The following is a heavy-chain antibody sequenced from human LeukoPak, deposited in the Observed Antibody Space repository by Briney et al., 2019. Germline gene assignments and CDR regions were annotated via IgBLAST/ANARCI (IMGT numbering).Heavy chain of an antibody. V-gene: IGHV4-34*01. Sequence: TSETLSLTCAVYGGSFSGYYWSWIRQPPGKGLEWIGEINHSGSTNYNPSLKSRVTISVDTSKNQFSLKLSSVTAADTAVYYCARDSGREFGELFLDPWGQGTLVTVSS. D-gene: IGHD3-10*01. J-gene: IGHJ5*02. CDR1: GGSFSGYY. CDR3: ARDSGREFGELFLDP. CDR2: INHSGST.